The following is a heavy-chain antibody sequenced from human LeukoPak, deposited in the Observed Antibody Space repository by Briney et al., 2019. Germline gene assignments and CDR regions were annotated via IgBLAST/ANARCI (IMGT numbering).Heavy chain of an antibody. V-gene: IGHV3-11*03. D-gene: IGHD2-8*02. J-gene: IGHJ4*02. CDR1: GFTFSDYY. CDR2: ISTTSTYT. Sequence: GGSLRLSCAASGFTFSDYYMSWIRQAPGKGLEWISYISTTSTYTNYADSVKGRFTISRDNAKNSLYLQMNSLRAEDTAVYYCARRTGDYSYYFDYWGQGTLVTVSS. CDR3: ARRTGDYSYYFDY.